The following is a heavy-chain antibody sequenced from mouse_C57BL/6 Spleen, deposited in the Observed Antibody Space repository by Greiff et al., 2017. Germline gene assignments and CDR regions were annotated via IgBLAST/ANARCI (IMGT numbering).Heavy chain of an antibody. D-gene: IGHD1-1*01. CDR1: GFNIKDYY. Sequence: VQLQQSGAELVKPGASVKLSCTASGFNIKDYYMHWVKQRTEQGLEWIGRIDPADGETQYAPKFQGKATITADTSSNTAYLQLSSLTSEDTAVYYCAKEDYYGSEGNFDYWGQGTTLTVSS. V-gene: IGHV14-2*01. CDR3: AKEDYYGSEGNFDY. CDR2: IDPADGET. J-gene: IGHJ2*01.